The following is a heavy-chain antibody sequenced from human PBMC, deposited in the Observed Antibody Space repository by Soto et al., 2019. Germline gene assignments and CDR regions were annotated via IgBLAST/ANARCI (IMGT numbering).Heavy chain of an antibody. CDR2: TTSDGARI. CDR3: ARKNPGREWELPDY. CDR1: GFAFSTYG. J-gene: IGHJ4*02. Sequence: QVQLVESGGGVVQPGRSLRLSCAASGFAFSTYGMHWVRQAPSKGLEWVAVTTSDGARINYADSVKGRFTISRDNSRTTLYLQMNSLRIDDTAVYYCARKNPGREWELPDYWGQGTLVTVSS. D-gene: IGHD1-26*01. V-gene: IGHV3-30*03.